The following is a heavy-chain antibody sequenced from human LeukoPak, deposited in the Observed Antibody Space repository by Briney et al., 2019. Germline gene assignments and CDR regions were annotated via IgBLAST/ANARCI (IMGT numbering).Heavy chain of an antibody. D-gene: IGHD3-22*01. CDR1: GFTFSSYV. V-gene: IGHV3-30*18. CDR3: AKSPRYYYDSSGYYFDY. J-gene: IGHJ4*02. Sequence: PGGSLRLSCSASGFTFSSYVMSWVRQAPGKGLEWVAVISYDGSNKYYADSVKGRFTISRDNSKNTLYLQMNSLRAEDTAVYYCAKSPRYYYDSSGYYFDYWGQGTLVTVSS. CDR2: ISYDGSNK.